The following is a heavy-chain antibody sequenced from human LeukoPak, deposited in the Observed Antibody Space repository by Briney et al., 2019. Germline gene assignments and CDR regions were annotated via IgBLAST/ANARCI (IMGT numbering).Heavy chain of an antibody. CDR1: GDSISSFY. D-gene: IGHD1-26*01. J-gene: IGHJ4*02. CDR2: IYSSGST. CDR3: AKSGGYGLIDY. Sequence: SETLSLTCTVSGDSISSFYWSWIRQPAGKGLEWIGRIYSSGSTYYNASLQSRVTISIETSKNQISLRLNSVTAADTAMYYCAKSGGYGLIDYWGQGTLVTVSS. V-gene: IGHV4-59*05.